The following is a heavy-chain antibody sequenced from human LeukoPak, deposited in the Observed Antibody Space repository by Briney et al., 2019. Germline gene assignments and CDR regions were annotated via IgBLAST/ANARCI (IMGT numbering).Heavy chain of an antibody. Sequence: ASVKVSCKASGYTFTSYGISWVRQAPGQGLEWMGWISAYNGNTNYAQKLQGRVTMTTDTSTSTAYMELRSLRSDDTAVYYCARDNCCSRTSCYEGCYYYYGMDVWGQGTTVTVSS. CDR1: GYTFTSYG. CDR3: ARDNCCSRTSCYEGCYYYYGMDV. J-gene: IGHJ6*02. V-gene: IGHV1-18*01. D-gene: IGHD2-2*01. CDR2: ISAYNGNT.